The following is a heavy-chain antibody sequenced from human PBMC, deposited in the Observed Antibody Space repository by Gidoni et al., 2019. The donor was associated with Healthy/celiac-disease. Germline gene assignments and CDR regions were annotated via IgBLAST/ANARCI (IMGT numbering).Heavy chain of an antibody. Sequence: EVQLLESGGGLVQPGGSLRLSCAASGFTFSSYAMSWVRQAPGKGLEWVSAISGSGGSTYYADSVKGRFTISRDNSKNTLYLQMNSLRAEDTAVYYCAKDGPLPQYYDSTYYFDYWGQGTLVTVSS. CDR1: GFTFSSYA. V-gene: IGHV3-23*01. D-gene: IGHD3-22*01. CDR3: AKDGPLPQYYDSTYYFDY. CDR2: ISGSGGST. J-gene: IGHJ4*02.